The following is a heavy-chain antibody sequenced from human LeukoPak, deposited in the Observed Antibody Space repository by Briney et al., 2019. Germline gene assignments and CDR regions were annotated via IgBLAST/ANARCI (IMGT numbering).Heavy chain of an antibody. V-gene: IGHV1-69*13. D-gene: IGHD3-22*01. CDR2: IIPIFGTA. Sequence: SVKVSCKASGGTFSSYAISWVRQAPGEGLEWMGGIIPIFGTANYAQKFQGRVTITADESTSTAYMELSSLRSEDTAVYYCARETPGDYYDSSGRGDYFDYWGQGTLVTVSS. J-gene: IGHJ4*02. CDR1: GGTFSSYA. CDR3: ARETPGDYYDSSGRGDYFDY.